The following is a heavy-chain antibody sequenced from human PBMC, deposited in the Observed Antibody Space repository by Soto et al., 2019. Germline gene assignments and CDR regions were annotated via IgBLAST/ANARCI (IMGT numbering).Heavy chain of an antibody. CDR1: GFTFSSYD. CDR2: IGTAGDT. D-gene: IGHD6-6*01. V-gene: IGHV3-13*01. J-gene: IGHJ6*02. Sequence: GGPLRLSCAASGFTFSSYDMHWVRHATGKGLEWVSAIGTAGDTYYPGSVKGRFTISRENAKNSLYLQMNSLRAEDTAVYYCARDQTIAARPDPSYYYYGMDVWGQGTTVTVSS. CDR3: ARDQTIAARPDPSYYYYGMDV.